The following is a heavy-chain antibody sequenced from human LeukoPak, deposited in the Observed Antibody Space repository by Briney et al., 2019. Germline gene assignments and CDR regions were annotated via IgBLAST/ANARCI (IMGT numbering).Heavy chain of an antibody. V-gene: IGHV4-59*01. D-gene: IGHD3-10*01. J-gene: IGHJ3*02. Sequence: SQSLSLTSPVYSRSTRSKYWRCIRHPARRGREWIWYALYVGSTNYNTSLKSQVPISGDRPKNQFSLKLSSVTAADTAVYYCAGGTGVVRGVIGAFDSWGQGTMVTVSS. CDR1: SRSTRSKY. CDR2: ALYVGST. CDR3: AGGTGVVRGVIGAFDS.